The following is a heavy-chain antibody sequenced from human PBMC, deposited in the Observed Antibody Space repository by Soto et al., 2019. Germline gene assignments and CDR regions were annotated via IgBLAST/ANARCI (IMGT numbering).Heavy chain of an antibody. CDR2: FDPEDAET. D-gene: IGHD3-22*01. J-gene: IGHJ4*02. V-gene: IGHV1-24*01. CDR1: GHTLSELS. CDR3: ATGEYDRSSYHPPEIDS. Sequence: QVHLVQSGAEVKKPGASVKVSCKVSGHTLSELSIHWVRQAPGKGLEWMGGFDPEDAETVYAQKFQGRVTMTEDTSRDTAYMELSSLRPEDTAIYYCATGEYDRSSYHPPEIDSWGQGTLVTVSP.